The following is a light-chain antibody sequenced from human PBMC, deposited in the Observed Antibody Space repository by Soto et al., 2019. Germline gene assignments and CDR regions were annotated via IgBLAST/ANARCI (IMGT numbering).Light chain of an antibody. Sequence: QSVLTQPPSVSAAPGQKVTISCSGSSSNIGNNYVSWYQQLPGTAPKLLIYDNNKRPSGIPDRFSGSKSGTSATLGITGLQTGDEADYCYGTWDSSLSALFGGGTKLTVL. CDR1: SSNIGNNY. CDR2: DNN. J-gene: IGLJ2*01. V-gene: IGLV1-51*01. CDR3: GTWDSSLSAL.